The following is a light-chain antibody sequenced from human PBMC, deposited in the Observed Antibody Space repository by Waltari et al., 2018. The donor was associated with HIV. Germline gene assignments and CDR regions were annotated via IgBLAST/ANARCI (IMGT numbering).Light chain of an antibody. CDR3: QQFGGSSFT. Sequence: EIVLTQSPGTLSLSPGERATLSCRASQSVSSTYLAWYQQKPGQAPNLLSYGASSRATGIPDRFSGSGSGTDFTLTITRLEPEDFAVYFCQQFGGSSFTFGGGTKVEI. CDR2: GAS. J-gene: IGKJ4*01. V-gene: IGKV3-20*01. CDR1: QSVSSTY.